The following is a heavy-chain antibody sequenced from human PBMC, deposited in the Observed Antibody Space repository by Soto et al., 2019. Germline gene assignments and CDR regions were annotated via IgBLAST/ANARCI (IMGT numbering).Heavy chain of an antibody. CDR1: GFTFTSSA. D-gene: IGHD2-2*01. Sequence: ASVKVSCKASGFTFTSSAVQWVRQARGQRLEWIGWIVVGSGNTNYAQKFQERVTITRDMSTSTAYMELSSLRSEDTAVYYCAGAMGGNIVVVQAASNWFDPWGQGTLVTVSS. V-gene: IGHV1-58*01. J-gene: IGHJ5*02. CDR3: AGAMGGNIVVVQAASNWFDP. CDR2: IVVGSGNT.